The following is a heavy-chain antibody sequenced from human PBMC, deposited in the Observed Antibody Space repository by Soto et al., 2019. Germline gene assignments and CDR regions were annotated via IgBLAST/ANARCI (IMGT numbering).Heavy chain of an antibody. V-gene: IGHV3-23*01. CDR3: ANDLDYGDYPGPSDY. CDR2: ISGSGGST. Sequence: EVQLLESGGGLVQPGGSLRLSCAASGFTFSSYAMSWVRQAPGKGLEWVSAISGSGGSTYYADSVKGRFTISRDNSKNTLYLQMNSLRAEDTAVYYCANDLDYGDYPGPSDYWGQGTLVTVSS. CDR1: GFTFSSYA. J-gene: IGHJ4*02. D-gene: IGHD4-17*01.